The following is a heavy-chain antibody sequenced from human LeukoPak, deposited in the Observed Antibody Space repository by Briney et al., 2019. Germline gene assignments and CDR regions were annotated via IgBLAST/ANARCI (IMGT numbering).Heavy chain of an antibody. D-gene: IGHD7-27*01. V-gene: IGHV4-59*03. J-gene: IGHJ4*02. Sequence: PSRTLSLTCTVSGGSIISSYWTWIRQPPGKGLEWIGYMYNSGRTTNYNPSLKSRATISIDTSKNQFSLNLKSVTAADTAIYYCAKIPGDRPDDWGQGTLVTVS. CDR2: MYNSGRTT. CDR1: GGSIISSY. CDR3: AKIPGDRPDD.